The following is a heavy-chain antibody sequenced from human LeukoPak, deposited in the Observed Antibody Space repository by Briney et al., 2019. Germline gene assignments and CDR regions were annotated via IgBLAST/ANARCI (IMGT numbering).Heavy chain of an antibody. V-gene: IGHV4-34*01. Sequence: SETLPLTCAVYGGSFSGYYWTCIRQTPGEGLEWIGEINHRGIANYNPPLKSRVTMSVGTFKTEFSLRLTTVTAADTAVYYCARGSITMPAAPFDYWGQGTLVTVSS. CDR2: INHRGIA. D-gene: IGHD3-10*01. J-gene: IGHJ4*02. CDR1: GGSFSGYY. CDR3: ARGSITMPAAPFDY.